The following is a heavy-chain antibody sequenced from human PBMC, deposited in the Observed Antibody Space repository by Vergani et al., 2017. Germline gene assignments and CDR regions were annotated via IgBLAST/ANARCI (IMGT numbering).Heavy chain of an antibody. CDR1: GDSISTSSYA. J-gene: IGHJ4*02. CDR2: VFYGGRT. Sequence: QMQLQESGPGLVKPSENLSLSCTVSGDSISTSSYAWGWIRQPPGKTLEWIGTVFYGGRTSYNPSLKSRVTLSLDTSKKQISLHLTAVTAADTAVYYCARHIAGVRPSSMTAFDYWGQGTLVTVSS. V-gene: IGHV4-39*01. CDR3: ARHIAGVRPSSMTAFDY. D-gene: IGHD2-15*01.